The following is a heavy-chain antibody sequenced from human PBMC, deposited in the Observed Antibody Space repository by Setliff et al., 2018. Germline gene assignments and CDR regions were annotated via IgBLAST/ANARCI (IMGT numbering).Heavy chain of an antibody. CDR1: GGSSSSHY. CDR3: ARDRSTVIRGVTSFFYYYMDV. CDR2: IFYSDTA. J-gene: IGHJ6*03. D-gene: IGHD3-10*01. V-gene: IGHV4-59*11. Sequence: PSETLSLTCTVSGGSSSSHYWSWIRQAPGKGLEWIGHIFYSDTAKYNPSLESRAAISVDSSKNQFSLKLRSVTAADTAVYYCARDRSTVIRGVTSFFYYYMDVWGGGTTVTVSS.